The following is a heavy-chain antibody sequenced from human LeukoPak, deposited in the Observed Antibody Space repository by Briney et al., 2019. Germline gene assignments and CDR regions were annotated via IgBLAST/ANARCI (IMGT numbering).Heavy chain of an antibody. V-gene: IGHV3-74*01. J-gene: IGHJ4*02. D-gene: IGHD2-2*01. CDR1: GGSFSGYY. CDR3: ARDGYCSSTSCYYFDY. Sequence: ETLSLTCAVYGGSFSGYYWSWVRQAPGKGLVWVSRINSDGSSTSYADSVKGRFTISRDNAKNTLYLQMNSLRAEDTAVYYCARDGYCSSTSCYYFDYWGQGTLVTVSS. CDR2: INSDGSST.